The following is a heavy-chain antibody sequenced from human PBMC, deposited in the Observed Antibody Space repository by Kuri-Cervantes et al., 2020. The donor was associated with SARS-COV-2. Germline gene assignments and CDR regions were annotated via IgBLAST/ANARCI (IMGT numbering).Heavy chain of an antibody. CDR3: ARDPPDSSGYWSGSFDI. CDR1: GFTFSSYW. V-gene: IGHV3-74*01. CDR2: INSDGSST. Sequence: GESLKISCAASGFTFSSYWMHWVRQAPGKGLVWVSRINSDGSSTSYADSVKGRFTISRDNSKNTLYLQMNSPRAEDTAVYYCARDPPDSSGYWSGSFDIWGQGTMVTVSS. D-gene: IGHD3-22*01. J-gene: IGHJ3*02.